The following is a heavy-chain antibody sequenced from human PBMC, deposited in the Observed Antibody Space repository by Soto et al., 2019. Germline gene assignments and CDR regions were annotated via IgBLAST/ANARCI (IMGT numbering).Heavy chain of an antibody. Sequence: QVQLQESGPGLVKPSETLSLTCTVSGGSISSYYWSWIRQPPGKGLEWIGYIYYSGSTNYNPSLKSRVTIPVDTSKNQFSLKLSSVTAADTAVYYCAREADDTAMDDYYYYAMDVWGQGTTVTVSS. CDR2: IYYSGST. V-gene: IGHV4-59*01. D-gene: IGHD5-18*01. J-gene: IGHJ6*02. CDR3: AREADDTAMDDYYYYAMDV. CDR1: GGSISSYY.